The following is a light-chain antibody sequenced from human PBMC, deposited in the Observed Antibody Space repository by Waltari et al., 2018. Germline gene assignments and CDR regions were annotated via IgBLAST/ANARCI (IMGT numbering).Light chain of an antibody. V-gene: IGKV1-9*01. CDR1: QGISSY. J-gene: IGKJ4*01. Sequence: DIQLTQSPSFLSASVGDRVTITCRASQGISSYLVWYQQKPGKDPKVLISAVSTLQTGVPSRFSGSGSGTEFTLTISSLQPEDFATYYCQQVNGYPLTFGGGTKVEIK. CDR3: QQVNGYPLT. CDR2: AVS.